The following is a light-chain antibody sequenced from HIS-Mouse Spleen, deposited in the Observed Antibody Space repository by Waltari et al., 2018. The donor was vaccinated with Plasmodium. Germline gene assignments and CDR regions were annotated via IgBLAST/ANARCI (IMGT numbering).Light chain of an antibody. J-gene: IGLJ3*02. CDR1: SGHSSYA. CDR3: QTWGTGIRV. CDR2: LNSDGSH. V-gene: IGLV4-69*01. Sequence: QLVLTQSPSASASLGASVKLTCTLSSGHSSYAIAWHQQQPEKGPRYLMKLNSDGSHSKGDGIPDRVSGSSSGAERYLTISSLQSEDEADYYWQTWGTGIRVFGGGTKLTVL.